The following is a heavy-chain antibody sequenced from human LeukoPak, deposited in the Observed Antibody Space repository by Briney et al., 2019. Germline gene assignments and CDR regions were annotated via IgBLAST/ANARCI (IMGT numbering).Heavy chain of an antibody. CDR2: INPNSGGT. Sequence: ASVKVSCKASGYTFTGYYMHWVRQAPGQGLEWMGWINPNSGGTNYAQKFQGWVTMTRDTSISTAHMELSRLRSDDTAVYYCARGTPENYDILTGYLDYWGQGTLVTVSS. CDR1: GYTFTGYY. J-gene: IGHJ4*02. D-gene: IGHD3-9*01. V-gene: IGHV1-2*04. CDR3: ARGTPENYDILTGYLDY.